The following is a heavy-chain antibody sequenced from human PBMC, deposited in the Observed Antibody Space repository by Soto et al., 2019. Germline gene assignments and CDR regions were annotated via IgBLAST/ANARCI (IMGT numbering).Heavy chain of an antibody. V-gene: IGHV3-30-3*01. J-gene: IGHJ6*02. D-gene: IGHD4-17*01. CDR3: ASDDYGEISGMDV. CDR1: GFTFSSYA. CDR2: ISYDGSNK. Sequence: GGSLRLSCAASGFTFSSYAMHWVRQAPGKGLEWVAVISYDGSNKYYADSVKGRFTISRDNSKNTLYLQMNSLRAEDTAVYYCASDDYGEISGMDVWGQGTTVTVSS.